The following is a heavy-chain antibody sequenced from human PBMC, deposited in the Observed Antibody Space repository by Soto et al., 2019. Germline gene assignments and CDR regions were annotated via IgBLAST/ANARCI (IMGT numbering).Heavy chain of an antibody. J-gene: IGHJ4*02. CDR3: EKGTAGTTIKENDY. CDR2: ISGSGGST. V-gene: IGHV3-23*01. D-gene: IGHD6-19*01. CDR1: GFTFSSYA. Sequence: GGSLRLSCAASGFTFSSYAMSWVRQAPGKGLEWVSAISGSGGSTYYADSVKGRFTISRDNSKNTLYLQMNSLRAEDTAVYYCEKGTAGTTIKENDYWGQGTLVTVSS.